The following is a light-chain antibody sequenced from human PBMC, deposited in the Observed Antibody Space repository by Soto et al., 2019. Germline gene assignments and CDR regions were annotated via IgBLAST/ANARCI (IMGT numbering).Light chain of an antibody. CDR3: MKYSYSTGT. J-gene: IGKJ1*01. CDR2: GES. CDR1: ESVDSNY. V-gene: IGKV3-20*01. Sequence: EIVLTQSPGTMSLSPGERATLSCRASESVDSNYLARYQQKSGQAPRLLISGESSRDTGIPDRFSGSGSTTDFTLTISRQEPENFAVYYCMKYSYSTGTFGKGTKVEIK.